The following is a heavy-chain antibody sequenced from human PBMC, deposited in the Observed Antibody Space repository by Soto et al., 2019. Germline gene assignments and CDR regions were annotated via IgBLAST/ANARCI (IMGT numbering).Heavy chain of an antibody. CDR1: GGTFSTYT. CDR3: VRGPANSVSPHQFEH. Sequence: QVQLVQSGAEVKKPGSSVKVSCKASGGTFSTYTINWVRQAPGQGLQWVGGIMPMFGTPTYAQEFQGRLTMTSDNSTGTVYFDLSGLREEDTAVYYCVRGPANSVSPHQFEHWGQGTQVTVSS. D-gene: IGHD2-2*01. V-gene: IGHV1-69*06. CDR2: IMPMFGTP. J-gene: IGHJ4*02.